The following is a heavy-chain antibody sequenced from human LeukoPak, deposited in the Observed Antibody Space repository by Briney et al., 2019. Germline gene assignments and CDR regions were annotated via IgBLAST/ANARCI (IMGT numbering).Heavy chain of an antibody. J-gene: IGHJ4*02. CDR1: GGSISSGGYY. CDR3: ATEREFCSSTSCYKYFDY. Sequence: PSETLSLTCTVSGGSISSGGYYWSWIRQHPGKGLEWIGYIYYSGSTYYNPSLKSRVTISVDTSKNQFSLKLSSVTAADTAVYYCATEREFCSSTSCYKYFDYWGQGTLVTVSS. V-gene: IGHV4-31*03. CDR2: IYYSGST. D-gene: IGHD2-2*02.